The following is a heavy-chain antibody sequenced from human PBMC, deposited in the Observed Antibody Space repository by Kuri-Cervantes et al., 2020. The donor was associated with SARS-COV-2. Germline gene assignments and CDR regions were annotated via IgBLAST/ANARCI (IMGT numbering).Heavy chain of an antibody. CDR3: ARVVDRGNNYIFDWLDP. J-gene: IGHJ5*02. CDR1: GGSITSSY. V-gene: IGHV4-59*01. Sequence: GSLRLSCSVSGGSITSSYWSWLRQPPGKGLEWIGYVYYTGSTNYNPSLKSRVSITIDTSKRQFSLKLTSVTAADTAVYYCARVVDRGNNYIFDWLDPWGQGTLVTVSS. D-gene: IGHD5-24*01. CDR2: VYYTGST.